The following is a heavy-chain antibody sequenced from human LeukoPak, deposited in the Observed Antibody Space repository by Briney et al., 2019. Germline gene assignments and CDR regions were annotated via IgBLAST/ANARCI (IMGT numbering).Heavy chain of an antibody. CDR1: GGSISSSRYY. CDR3: ARSLQWLVQIYFDY. Sequence: SETLSLTCTVSGGSISSSRYYWGWIRQPPGKGLEWIGSIYYSGSTYYNPSLKSRVTISVDTSKNQFSLKLSSVTAADTAVYYCARSLQWLVQIYFDYWGQGTLVTVSS. CDR2: IYYSGST. D-gene: IGHD6-19*01. J-gene: IGHJ4*02. V-gene: IGHV4-39*01.